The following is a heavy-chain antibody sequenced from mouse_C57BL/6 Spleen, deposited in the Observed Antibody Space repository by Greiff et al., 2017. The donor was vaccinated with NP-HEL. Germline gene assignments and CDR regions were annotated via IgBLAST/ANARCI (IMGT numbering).Heavy chain of an antibody. CDR1: GYTFTSYW. CDR2: IHPNSGST. CDR3: ARDHEGYAMDY. J-gene: IGHJ4*01. V-gene: IGHV1-64*01. Sequence: QVQLQQPGAELVKPGASVKLSCKASGYTFTSYWMHWVKQRPGQGLEWIGMIHPNSGSTNYNEKFKSKATLTVDKSSSTAYMQLSSLTSEDSAVYYCARDHEGYAMDYWGQGTSVTVSS.